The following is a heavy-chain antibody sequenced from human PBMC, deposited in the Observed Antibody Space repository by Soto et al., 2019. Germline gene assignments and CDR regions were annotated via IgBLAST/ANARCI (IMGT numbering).Heavy chain of an antibody. V-gene: IGHV4-30-4*01. CDR3: ARDPYSGTYYVDY. D-gene: IGHD1-26*01. Sequence: PSETLSPTCSVSGGSISSVDYYWSWIRQPPGKGLEWIGYIYHSGSNYYNPSLKSRLTISLDASKNQFSLKLTSVTAADTAVYYCARDPYSGTYYVDYWGHGTLVTVSS. CDR2: IYHSGSN. CDR1: GGSISSVDYY. J-gene: IGHJ4*01.